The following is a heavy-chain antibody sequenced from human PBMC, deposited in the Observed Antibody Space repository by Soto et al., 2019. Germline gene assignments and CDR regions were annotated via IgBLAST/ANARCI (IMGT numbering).Heavy chain of an antibody. CDR3: AKDSRTRSALRYFDWLYGWLDP. J-gene: IGHJ5*02. D-gene: IGHD3-9*01. Sequence: EVQLLESGGGLVQPGGSLRLSCAASGFTFSSYAMSWVRQAPGKGLEWVSAISGSGGSTYYADSVKGRFTISRDNSNNTLYLQMNSLRAEDTAVYYCAKDSRTRSALRYFDWLYGWLDPWGQGTLVTVS. CDR2: ISGSGGST. CDR1: GFTFSSYA. V-gene: IGHV3-23*01.